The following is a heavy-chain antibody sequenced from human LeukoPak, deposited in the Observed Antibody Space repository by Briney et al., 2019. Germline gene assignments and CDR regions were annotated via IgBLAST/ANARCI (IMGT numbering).Heavy chain of an antibody. CDR1: GFTFSSYA. J-gene: IGHJ4*02. CDR3: ARDLLDGYGYFDY. Sequence: PGRSLRLSCAASGFTFSSYAMHWVRQAPGKGLEWVAVISYDGSNKYYADSAKGRFTISRDNSKNTLYLQMNSLRAEDTAVYYCARDLLDGYGYFDYWGQGTLVTVSS. D-gene: IGHD5-24*01. V-gene: IGHV3-30*04. CDR2: ISYDGSNK.